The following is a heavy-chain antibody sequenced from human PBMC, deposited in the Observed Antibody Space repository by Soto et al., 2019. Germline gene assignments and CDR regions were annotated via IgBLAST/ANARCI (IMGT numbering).Heavy chain of an antibody. CDR3: ARIVPSPYYGMDV. CDR1: GFTFSSYW. Sequence: GGSLRLSCAASGFTFSSYWMSWVRQAPGKGLEWVANIKQDGSEKYYVDSVKGRFTISRDNAKNSLYLQMNSLRAEDTAVYYCARIVPSPYYGMDVWGQGTTVTVSS. D-gene: IGHD2-21*01. V-gene: IGHV3-7*01. CDR2: IKQDGSEK. J-gene: IGHJ6*02.